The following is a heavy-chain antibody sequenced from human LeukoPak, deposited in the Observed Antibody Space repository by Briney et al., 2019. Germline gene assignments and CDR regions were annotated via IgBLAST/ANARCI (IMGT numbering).Heavy chain of an antibody. CDR1: GGSISSYY. V-gene: IGHV4-59*01. J-gene: IGHJ4*02. Sequence: PSETLSLTXTVSGGSISSYYWSWIWQPPGKGLEWIGYIYYSGSTNYNPSLKSRVTISVDTSKNQFSLKLSSVTAADTAVYYCARFGNYDFWSGYIDYWGQGTLVTVSS. CDR3: ARFGNYDFWSGYIDY. D-gene: IGHD3-3*01. CDR2: IYYSGST.